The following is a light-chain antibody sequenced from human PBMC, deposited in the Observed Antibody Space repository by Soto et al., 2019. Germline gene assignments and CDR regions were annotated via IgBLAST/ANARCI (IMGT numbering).Light chain of an antibody. V-gene: IGKV3-11*01. CDR1: LNVNSY. J-gene: IGKJ5*01. CDR3: QQRQYWPPIT. Sequence: EVVFTQSPDTLSLSPGERATLSCRASLNVNSYLAWYQQKPGQAPRLLIYDASNRAAGIPARFSGSGSGTDFTLTISSLEPEDFAIYYCQQRQYWPPITFGQGTRLEIK. CDR2: DAS.